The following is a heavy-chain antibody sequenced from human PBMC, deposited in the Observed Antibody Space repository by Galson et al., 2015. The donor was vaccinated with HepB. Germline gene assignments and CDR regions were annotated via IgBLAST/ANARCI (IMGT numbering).Heavy chain of an antibody. D-gene: IGHD6-13*01. V-gene: IGHV1-18*04. CDR1: GYTFTSYG. J-gene: IGHJ5*02. CDR3: ARQGPHSSSWNWFDP. CDR2: ISAYNGNT. Sequence: SVKVSCKASGYTFTSYGISWVRQAPGQGLEWMGWISAYNGNTNYAQKLQGRVTMTTDTSTSTAYMELRSLRSDDTAVYYCARQGPHSSSWNWFDPWGQGTLVTVSS.